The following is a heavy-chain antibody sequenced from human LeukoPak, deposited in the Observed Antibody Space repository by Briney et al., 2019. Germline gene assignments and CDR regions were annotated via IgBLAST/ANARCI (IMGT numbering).Heavy chain of an antibody. D-gene: IGHD6-13*01. Sequence: GGSLRLSCAASGYTLSSYEMNWVRQAPGKGLEWTSYISDSGSTTYYVDSVKGRFSISRDNAKNSLYLQMNSLRAEDTAVYYCARIGYSNWGDVLDIWGQGTMVTASS. V-gene: IGHV3-48*03. CDR1: GYTLSSYE. CDR3: ARIGYSNWGDVLDI. J-gene: IGHJ3*02. CDR2: ISDSGSTT.